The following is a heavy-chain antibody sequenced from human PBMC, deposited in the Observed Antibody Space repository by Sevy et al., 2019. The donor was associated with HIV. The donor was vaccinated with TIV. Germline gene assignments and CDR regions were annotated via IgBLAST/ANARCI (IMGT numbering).Heavy chain of an antibody. V-gene: IGHV3-33*03. D-gene: IGHD1-7*01. J-gene: IGHJ3*02. CDR2: MTFDGSNQ. Sequence: GGSLRLSCKATGFSLINYAIHWVRQAPGKGLEWVAVMTFDGSNQYYADSVKGRFTISRATSTNTVYLQMNSLRADDTAVYSCGKVLNSQINTDDTFDIWGLGTMVTVSS. CDR3: GKVLNSQINTDDTFDI. CDR1: GFSLINYA.